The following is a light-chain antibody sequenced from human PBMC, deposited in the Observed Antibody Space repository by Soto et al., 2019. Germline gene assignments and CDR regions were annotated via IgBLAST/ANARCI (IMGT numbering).Light chain of an antibody. J-gene: IGKJ5*01. CDR2: DAS. CDR3: QQRTSWPTT. Sequence: EIVLTQSPATLSLSPGERATLSCRASQSVSTYLAWYQRKPGQAPRLLIYDASNRASGIPARFSGSGSATDFTLTISSLEPGDFAVYYCQQRTSWPTTFGQGTRLEIK. CDR1: QSVSTY. V-gene: IGKV3-11*01.